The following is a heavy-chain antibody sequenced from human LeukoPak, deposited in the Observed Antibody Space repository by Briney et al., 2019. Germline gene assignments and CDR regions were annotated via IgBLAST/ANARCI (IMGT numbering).Heavy chain of an antibody. CDR1: GFTFSSYA. J-gene: IGHJ4*02. CDR2: IWYDGSNK. V-gene: IGHV3-33*08. CDR3: ARASVAGTFDY. Sequence: GGSLRLSCAASGFTFSSYAMHWVRQAPGKGLEWVAVIWYDGSNKYYADSVKGRFTISRDNSKNTLYLQMNSLRAEDTAVYYCARASVAGTFDYWGQGTLVTVSS. D-gene: IGHD6-19*01.